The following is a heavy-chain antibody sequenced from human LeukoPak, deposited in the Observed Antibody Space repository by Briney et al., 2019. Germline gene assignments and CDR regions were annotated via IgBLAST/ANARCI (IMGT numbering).Heavy chain of an antibody. V-gene: IGHV3-7*03. Sequence: PGGSLRLSCAASGFTFSSYWMSWVRQAPGKGLEWVANIKQDGSEKYYVDSVKGRFTTSRDNSKNTLYLQMNSLRAEDTAVYYCAKGSSSGRPYYFDYWGQGALVTVSS. J-gene: IGHJ4*02. CDR1: GFTFSSYW. D-gene: IGHD6-19*01. CDR2: IKQDGSEK. CDR3: AKGSSSGRPYYFDY.